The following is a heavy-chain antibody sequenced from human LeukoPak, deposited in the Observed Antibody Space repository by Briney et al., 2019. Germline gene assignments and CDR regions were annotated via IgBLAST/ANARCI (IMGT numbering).Heavy chain of an antibody. CDR2: INPNSGGT. J-gene: IGHJ4*02. Sequence: ASVKVSCKASGYTFTGYYMHWVRQAPGQGLEWMGRINPNSGGTNYAQKFQGRVTMTRDTSISTAYMELSRLRSDDTAVYYCARVYYDSSGLGLWGQGTLVTVSS. CDR3: ARVYYDSSGLGL. CDR1: GYTFTGYY. D-gene: IGHD3-22*01. V-gene: IGHV1-2*06.